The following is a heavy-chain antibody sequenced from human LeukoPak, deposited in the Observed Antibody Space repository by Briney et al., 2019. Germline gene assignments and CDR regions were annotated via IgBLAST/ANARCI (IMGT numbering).Heavy chain of an antibody. CDR3: ARPHDYGKYYFDY. CDR1: GFTFSSYE. J-gene: IGHJ4*02. D-gene: IGHD4-17*01. CDR2: ISSSGSTI. Sequence: PGGSLRLSCAASGFTFSSYEMSWVRQAPGRGLEWVSYISSSGSTIYYADSVKGRFTIPRDNAKNSLYLQMNSLRAEDTAVYYCARPHDYGKYYFDYWGQGTLVTVSS. V-gene: IGHV3-48*03.